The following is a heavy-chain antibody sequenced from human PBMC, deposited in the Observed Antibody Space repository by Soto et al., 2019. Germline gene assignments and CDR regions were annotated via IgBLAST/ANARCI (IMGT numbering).Heavy chain of an antibody. CDR2: IKGDGTNT. D-gene: IGHD5-12*01. CDR3: ARGLSGYYGFDY. V-gene: IGHV3-74*01. CDR1: GFTFSSYW. J-gene: IGHJ4*02. Sequence: EVQLVESGGGLVQFGGSLRLSCAASGFTFSSYWMHWVRQVPGKGLVWVSRIKGDGTNTGYEDSVKGRFTISRDNVKNTLYLQMNSLRAEDTAVYYCARGLSGYYGFDYWGQGNLVNVSS.